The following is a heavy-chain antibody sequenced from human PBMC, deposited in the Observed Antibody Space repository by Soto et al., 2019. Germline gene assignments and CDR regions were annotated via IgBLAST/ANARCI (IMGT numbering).Heavy chain of an antibody. J-gene: IGHJ4*02. D-gene: IGHD2-2*02. CDR3: AGTSGTFYTPIDY. CDR1: GCSISSYY. V-gene: IGHV4-59*08. Sequence: PSETLSLTCTVSGCSISSYYWSWIRQPPGKGLEWIGYIYYSGSTNYNPSLKSRVTISVDTSKNQFSLKLSSVTAADTAVYYCAGTSGTFYTPIDYWGKGTLVTVSS. CDR2: IYYSGST.